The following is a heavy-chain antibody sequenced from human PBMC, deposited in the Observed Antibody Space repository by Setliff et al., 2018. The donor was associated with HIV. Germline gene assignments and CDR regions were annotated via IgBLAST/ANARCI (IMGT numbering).Heavy chain of an antibody. Sequence: PSETLSLTCTVSGGSISRSTYYWGWIRQPPGKGLEWIGNIYFRGDTYYNPSLKTRVTISVDGSKNQFSLKLKSVTAADTAVYYCARWHPPYGFWEEDYWGQGTLVTVSS. CDR3: ARWHPPYGFWEEDY. CDR1: GGSISRSTYY. J-gene: IGHJ4*02. V-gene: IGHV4-39*01. D-gene: IGHD3-10*01. CDR2: IYFRGDT.